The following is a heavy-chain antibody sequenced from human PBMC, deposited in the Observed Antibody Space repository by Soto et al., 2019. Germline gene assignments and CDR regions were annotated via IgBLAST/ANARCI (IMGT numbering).Heavy chain of an antibody. CDR2: ISSSGSTI. V-gene: IGHV3-48*03. CDR1: GFTFSSYE. Sequence: EVQLVESGGGLVQPGGSLRLSCAASGFTFSSYEMNWVRQAPGKGLEWVSYISSSGSTIYYADSVKGRFTISRDNAKNSLYLQMNSLRAEDTAVYYCAGGVAGTGGNWFDPWGQGTLVTVSS. J-gene: IGHJ5*02. CDR3: AGGVAGTGGNWFDP. D-gene: IGHD6-19*01.